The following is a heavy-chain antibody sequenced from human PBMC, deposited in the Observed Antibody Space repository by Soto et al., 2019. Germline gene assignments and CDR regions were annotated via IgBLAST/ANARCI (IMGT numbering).Heavy chain of an antibody. V-gene: IGHV3-64D*06. J-gene: IGHJ4*02. CDR2: ISSNGGST. CDR3: VKRITGTTPWGY. D-gene: IGHD1-20*01. Sequence: GGPLRLSCSASGFTFSSYAMHWVRQAPGKGLEYVSAISSNGGSTYYADSVKGRFTISRGNSKNTLYLQMSSLRAEDTAVYYCVKRITGTTPWGYWGQGTLVTVSS. CDR1: GFTFSSYA.